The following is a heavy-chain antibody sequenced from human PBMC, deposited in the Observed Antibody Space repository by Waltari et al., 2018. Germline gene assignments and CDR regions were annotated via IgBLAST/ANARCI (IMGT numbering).Heavy chain of an antibody. J-gene: IGHJ6*03. V-gene: IGHV4-38-2*01. Sequence: QMQLQESGPGLVKPSETLSLTCAVSGYSISSGYYWGWIRQPPGKGMEWIGSIYHSGSTYYNPSLKSRVTISVDTSKNQFSLKLSSVTAADTAVYYCASLLLGYCSGGSCYSASYYYYMDVWGKGTTVTVSS. D-gene: IGHD2-15*01. CDR1: GYSISSGYY. CDR3: ASLLLGYCSGGSCYSASYYYYMDV. CDR2: IYHSGST.